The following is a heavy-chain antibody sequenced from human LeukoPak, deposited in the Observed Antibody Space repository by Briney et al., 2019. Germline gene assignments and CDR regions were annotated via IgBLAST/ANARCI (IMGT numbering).Heavy chain of an antibody. Sequence: GASVKVSCKASGYTFTGYYMHWVRQAPGQGLEWMGWINPNSGGTNYAQKFQGRVTMTRDTSISTAYMELSRLRSDDTAVYYCARDRLPTTVTTSGWFDPWGQGTLVTVSS. CDR1: GYTFTGYY. CDR2: INPNSGGT. V-gene: IGHV1-2*02. J-gene: IGHJ5*02. CDR3: ARDRLPTTVTTSGWFDP. D-gene: IGHD4-17*01.